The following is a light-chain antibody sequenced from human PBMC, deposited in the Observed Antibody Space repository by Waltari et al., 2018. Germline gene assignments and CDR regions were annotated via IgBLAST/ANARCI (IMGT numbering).Light chain of an antibody. CDR3: QAWDSSTYV. J-gene: IGLJ1*01. Sequence: SYELTQPPSVSVSPGQTPSIPCPGAKLRAKSACWYQQNPGQSPVLVIYLDTKRPAAIRERFSGSKSGNTATLTISGTQTMDEADYYCQAWDSSTYVFGTGTKVTVL. V-gene: IGLV3-1*01. CDR1: KLRAKS. CDR2: LDT.